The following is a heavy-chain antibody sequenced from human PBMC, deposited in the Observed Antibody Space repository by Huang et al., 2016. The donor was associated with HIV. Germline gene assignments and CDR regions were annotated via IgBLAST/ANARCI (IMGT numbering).Heavy chain of an antibody. J-gene: IGHJ6*03. Sequence: QVQLQQWGAGLLRPSETLSLTCAVYGGSCSGYSGTWIRRPPGKGLEWIGEINHSESTNYNPALNSRVTISVDTSRNQFSLTLTSVTAADTAVYYCARGQGGYYYYYMDVWGKGTTVTVSS. CDR3: ARGQGGYYYYYMDV. CDR1: GGSCSGYS. CDR2: INHSEST. V-gene: IGHV4-34*01.